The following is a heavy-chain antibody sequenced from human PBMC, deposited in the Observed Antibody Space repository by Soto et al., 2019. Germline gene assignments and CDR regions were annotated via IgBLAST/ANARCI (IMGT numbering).Heavy chain of an antibody. CDR2: IIPIFGVT. Sequence: QVQLVQSGAEMKKPGSSVQVSCKASGGTFSSYTITWVRQAPGQGLEWLGRIIPIFGVTNYAQKFQDRVTITADRSTTTAYMELSRLRSEDTAVYYCVRDWESTTQTWGFGDSWGQGTLVTVSS. V-gene: IGHV1-69*09. CDR3: VRDWESTTQTWGFGDS. CDR1: GGTFSSYT. J-gene: IGHJ4*02. D-gene: IGHD1-1*01.